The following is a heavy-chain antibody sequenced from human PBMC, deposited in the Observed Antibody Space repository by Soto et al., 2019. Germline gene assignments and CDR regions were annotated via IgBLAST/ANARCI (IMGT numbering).Heavy chain of an antibody. J-gene: IGHJ5*02. Sequence: GGSLRLSCAASGFTFSSYWMHWVRQAPGKGLLWVSRINSDGSSTSYADSVKGRFTVSRDNAKRSLFLQMTSLTAEDTAIYYWVRGGGGGLFDPWGQGTMVTVSS. CDR1: GFTFSSYW. CDR3: VRGGGGGLFDP. CDR2: INSDGSST. V-gene: IGHV3-74*01. D-gene: IGHD2-15*01.